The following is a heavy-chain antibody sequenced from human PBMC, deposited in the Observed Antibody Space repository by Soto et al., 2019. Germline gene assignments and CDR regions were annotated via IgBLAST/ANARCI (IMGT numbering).Heavy chain of an antibody. CDR3: ARDLKRYYDSSGYGYYYYGMDV. D-gene: IGHD3-22*01. CDR2: IIPIFGSA. Sequence: SVKGACKTSGGTFSSYAVIWVRQATRQGLEWMGGIIPIFGSANYAQKFQGRVTITADESTSTAYMDLSSLRSEDTAVYYCARDLKRYYDSSGYGYYYYGMDVWGQGTTVTVSS. V-gene: IGHV1-69*13. CDR1: GGTFSSYA. J-gene: IGHJ6*02.